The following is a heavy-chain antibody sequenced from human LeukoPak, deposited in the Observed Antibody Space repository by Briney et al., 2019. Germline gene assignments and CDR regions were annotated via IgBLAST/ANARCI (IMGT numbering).Heavy chain of an antibody. J-gene: IGHJ4*02. Sequence: SETLSLTCAVYGGSFSGYYWSWIRQPPGKGLEWIGEINHSGSTNYNPSLKSRVTISVDTSKSQFSLKLSSVTAADTAVYYCARGGHYYDSSGYFDYWGQGTLVTVSS. V-gene: IGHV4-34*01. CDR3: ARGGHYYDSSGYFDY. CDR1: GGSFSGYY. CDR2: INHSGST. D-gene: IGHD3-22*01.